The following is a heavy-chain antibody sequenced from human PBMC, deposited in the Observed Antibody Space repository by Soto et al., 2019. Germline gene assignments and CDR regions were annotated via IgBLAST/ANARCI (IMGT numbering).Heavy chain of an antibody. CDR2: IYYSGST. D-gene: IGHD2-15*01. CDR3: ARDQSGYCSGGSCYGYYYYGMDV. Sequence: SETLSLTCTVSGGSISSGGYYWSWIRQHPGKGLEWIGYIYYSGSTYYNPSLKSRVTISVDTSKNQFSLKLSSVTAADTAVYYCARDQSGYCSGGSCYGYYYYGMDVWGQGTTVTVSS. J-gene: IGHJ6*02. CDR1: GGSISSGGYY. V-gene: IGHV4-31*03.